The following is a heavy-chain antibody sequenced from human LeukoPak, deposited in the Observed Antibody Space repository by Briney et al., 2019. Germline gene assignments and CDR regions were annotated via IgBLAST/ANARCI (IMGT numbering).Heavy chain of an antibody. J-gene: IGHJ4*02. Sequence: GGSLRLSCAASGFTFSSYAMSWVRQAPGKGLEWVSAISGSGGSTYYADSVKGRFTISRDNSKNTLYLQMNSLRAEDTAVYYCAKDKGSQYGYYDSSGYSYYFDYWGQGTLVTVSS. CDR3: AKDKGSQYGYYDSSGYSYYFDY. CDR1: GFTFSSYA. V-gene: IGHV3-23*01. CDR2: ISGSGGST. D-gene: IGHD3-22*01.